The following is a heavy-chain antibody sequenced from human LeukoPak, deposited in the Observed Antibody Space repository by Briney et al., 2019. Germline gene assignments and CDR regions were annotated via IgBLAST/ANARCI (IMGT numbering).Heavy chain of an antibody. J-gene: IGHJ4*02. V-gene: IGHV3-53*01. Sequence: PGGSLRLSCAASGFTVSSNYMSWVRQAPGKGLEWVSVIYSGGSTYYADSVKGRFTISRDNSKNTLYLQMNSLRVEDTAVYYCAKDREYDFWSASSFDYWGQGTLVTVSS. CDR2: IYSGGST. CDR1: GFTVSSNY. D-gene: IGHD3-3*01. CDR3: AKDREYDFWSASSFDY.